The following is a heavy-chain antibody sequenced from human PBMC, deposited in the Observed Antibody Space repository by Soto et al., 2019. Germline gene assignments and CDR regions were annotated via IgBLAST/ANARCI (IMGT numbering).Heavy chain of an antibody. CDR2: INSDGSST. CDR3: ASGLVEYSSSWFDY. CDR1: GFTFTGYW. D-gene: IGHD6-13*01. V-gene: IGHV3-74*01. J-gene: IGHJ5*01. Sequence: GGSLRLSCAASGFTFTGYWMHWVRQAPGKGLVWVSRINSDGSSTNYADSVKGRFTISRDNAKNMVYLQMNSLRAEDTAVYYCASGLVEYSSSWFDYWGQGTPVTVSS.